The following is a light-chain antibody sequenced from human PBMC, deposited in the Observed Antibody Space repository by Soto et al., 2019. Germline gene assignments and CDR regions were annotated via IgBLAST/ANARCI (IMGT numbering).Light chain of an antibody. V-gene: IGLV2-23*02. CDR2: EVN. CDR1: SSDVGYYDL. Sequence: QSVLTQPASVSGSPGQSITISCTGTSSDVGYYDLVSWYQHLPGKAPKLMIYEVNKRPSGISNRFSASKSGNTASLTIAGLQAEDEADYYCCSYAGSSTLVFGGGTKLTVL. CDR3: CSYAGSSTLV. J-gene: IGLJ2*01.